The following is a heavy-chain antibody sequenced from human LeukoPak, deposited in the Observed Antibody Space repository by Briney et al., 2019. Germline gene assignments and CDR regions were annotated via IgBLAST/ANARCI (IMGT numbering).Heavy chain of an antibody. J-gene: IGHJ4*02. V-gene: IGHV3-11*04. Sequence: GGSLRLSCAASGFTFSDYYMSWIRQAPGKGLEWVSYISSSGSTIYYADSVKGRFTISRDNAKNSLYLQMNSLRAEDTAVYYCARDALTTVTSSFDYWGQGTLVTVSS. CDR2: ISSSGSTI. D-gene: IGHD4-17*01. CDR1: GFTFSDYY. CDR3: ARDALTTVTSSFDY.